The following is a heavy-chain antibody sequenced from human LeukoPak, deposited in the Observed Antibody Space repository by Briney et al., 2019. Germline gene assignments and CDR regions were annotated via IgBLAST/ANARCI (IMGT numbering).Heavy chain of an antibody. Sequence: SETLSLTXTVSGGSISSYYWSWIRQAPGKGLEWIGYIYYSGSTNYNPSLKSRVTISVDTSKNQFSLKLSSVTAADTAVYYCASLVGATTPSGAFDIWGQGTMVTVSS. CDR1: GGSISSYY. CDR2: IYYSGST. D-gene: IGHD1-26*01. CDR3: ASLVGATTPSGAFDI. V-gene: IGHV4-59*01. J-gene: IGHJ3*02.